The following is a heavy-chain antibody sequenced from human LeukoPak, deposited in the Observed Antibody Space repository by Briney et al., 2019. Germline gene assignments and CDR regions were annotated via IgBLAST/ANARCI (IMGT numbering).Heavy chain of an antibody. Sequence: GESLKISCKGSGYSITNYWIGWVRQLPGKGLEWMGILYPGDSDTRYSPSFQGQVTISADKSIDTAYLQWSSLKASDTAMYYCASTYYYDSSGYYPTFDIWGQGIMVTVSS. CDR3: ASTYYYDSSGYYPTFDI. CDR2: LYPGDSDT. D-gene: IGHD3-22*01. V-gene: IGHV5-51*01. CDR1: GYSITNYW. J-gene: IGHJ3*02.